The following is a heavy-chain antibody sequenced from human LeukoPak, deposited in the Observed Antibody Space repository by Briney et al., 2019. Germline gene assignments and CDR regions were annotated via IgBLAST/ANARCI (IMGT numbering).Heavy chain of an antibody. V-gene: IGHV3-7*01. J-gene: IGHJ3*02. CDR2: IKQDGSQK. D-gene: IGHD5-18*01. CDR3: ARARYSYGSNDAFDI. Sequence: GGSLRLSCAASGFTFSRYWMSWVRQAPGKGLEWVANIKQDGSQKYYVDSVKGRFTISRDNANNFLYLQMNSLRAEDTAVYYCARARYSYGSNDAFDIWGQGTMVTVSS. CDR1: GFTFSRYW.